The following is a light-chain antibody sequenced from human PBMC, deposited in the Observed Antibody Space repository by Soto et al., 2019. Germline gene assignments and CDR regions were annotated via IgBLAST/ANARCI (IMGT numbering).Light chain of an antibody. CDR3: QQSYSTPPWT. Sequence: DIQMTQSPSSLSASVGDRVTITCRASQSFSSYLNWYLQKPGKAPKLLIYAASSLQSGVPSRFSGNGSGTDFTLTISSLQPEDFATYYCQQSYSTPPWTFGQGTKVDIK. V-gene: IGKV1-39*01. CDR1: QSFSSY. J-gene: IGKJ1*01. CDR2: AAS.